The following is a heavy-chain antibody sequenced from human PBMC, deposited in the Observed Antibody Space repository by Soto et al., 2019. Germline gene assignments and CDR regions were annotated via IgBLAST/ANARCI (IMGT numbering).Heavy chain of an antibody. CDR1: GDSFTSYY. CDR2: INPSGGST. CDR3: ARGSAAAGPYYFDY. V-gene: IGHV1-46*01. J-gene: IGHJ4*02. Sequence: GASVKPSCKACGDSFTSYYVKWVRQAPGQGLEWMGMINPSGGSTSYAQKFQDRVTIARDTSANTAFMELSSLRSEDTAVYYCARGSAAAGPYYFDYWAQGTLVTVSS. D-gene: IGHD6-13*01.